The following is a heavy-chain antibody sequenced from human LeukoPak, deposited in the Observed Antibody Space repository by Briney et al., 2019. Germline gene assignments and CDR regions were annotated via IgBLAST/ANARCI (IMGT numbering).Heavy chain of an antibody. J-gene: IGHJ4*02. CDR3: AKDPRDTSYGWSWRYFDY. CDR1: GFTFSSYG. CDR2: IRYDGSNK. V-gene: IGHV3-30*02. D-gene: IGHD5-18*01. Sequence: AGGSLRLSCAASGFTFSSYGMHWVRQAPGKGLEWVAFIRYDGSNKYYADSVKGRFTISRDNAKNTLYLQMNSLRAEDTAVYYCAKDPRDTSYGWSWRYFDYWGQGTLVTVSS.